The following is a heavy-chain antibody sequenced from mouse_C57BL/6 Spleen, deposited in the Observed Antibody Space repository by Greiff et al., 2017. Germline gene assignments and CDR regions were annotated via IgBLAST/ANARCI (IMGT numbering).Heavy chain of an antibody. V-gene: IGHV2-2*01. J-gene: IGHJ4*01. D-gene: IGHD4-1*01. Sequence: VKLMESGPGLVQPSQSLSITCTASGFSFTSYGVHWVSQSPGKGLEWLGVIRSGGSTEYNAAFISRLSISKDNSKSQVFFKMNSLQADDNAIYYCAIQGTEGAMDYWGQGTSVTVSS. CDR2: IRSGGST. CDR3: AIQGTEGAMDY. CDR1: GFSFTSYG.